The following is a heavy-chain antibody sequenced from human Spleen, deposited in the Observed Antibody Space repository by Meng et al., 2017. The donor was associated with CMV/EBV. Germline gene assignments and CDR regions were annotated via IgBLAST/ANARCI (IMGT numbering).Heavy chain of an antibody. CDR1: GGSISSISYY. Sequence: LHPPELRPARVEPSEPLALTCTVCGGSISSISYYWGWIRRPPGKGLEWIGSIYYSGSTYYNPSLKSRVTISVVTSKNQFSLKLISLTAADTAVYYCSSPGVRLRFDYWGQGTLVTVSS. D-gene: IGHD4-17*01. J-gene: IGHJ4*02. V-gene: IGHV4-39*07. CDR2: IYYSGST. CDR3: SSPGVRLRFDY.